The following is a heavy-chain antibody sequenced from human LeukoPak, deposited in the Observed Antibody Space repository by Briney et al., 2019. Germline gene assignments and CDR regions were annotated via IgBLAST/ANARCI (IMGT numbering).Heavy chain of an antibody. CDR1: RFTFRSYA. D-gene: IGHD3-22*01. V-gene: IGHV3-23*01. CDR2: ITGSGSNT. J-gene: IGHJ4*02. Sequence: PGGSLRLSCVGSRFTFRSYAMSWVRQAPGKGLEWVSTITGSGSNTYYADSVKGWFTISRDNSNNTMYLEMNSLRAEDTAVYYCYYYDSSGFYPQTKIDYWGQGTLVTVSS. CDR3: YYYDSSGFYPQTKIDY.